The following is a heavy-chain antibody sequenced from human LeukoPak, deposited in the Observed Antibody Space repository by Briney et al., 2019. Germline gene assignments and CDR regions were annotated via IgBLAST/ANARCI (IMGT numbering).Heavy chain of an antibody. J-gene: IGHJ4*02. D-gene: IGHD1-26*01. CDR2: IYYSGST. Sequence: SETLSLTCTVSGGSISSSSYYWGWIRQPPGKGLEWIGSIYYSGSTYYNPSLKSRVTISVDTSKNQFSLKLSSVTAADTAVYYCARVGEWDRSVVDWGQGTLVTVSS. CDR3: ARVGEWDRSVVD. V-gene: IGHV4-39*01. CDR1: GGSISSSSYY.